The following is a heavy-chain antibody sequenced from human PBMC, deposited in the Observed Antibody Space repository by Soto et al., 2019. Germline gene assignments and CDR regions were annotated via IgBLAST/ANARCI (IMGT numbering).Heavy chain of an antibody. V-gene: IGHV3-23*01. Sequence: GGSLRLSCSASGFTFSTYAMSWVRQAPEKGLEWVSSITANGGSTYYADSVKGRFSISRDNSKNTLYLTLNSLGAEDRALYFCAKYISSDWLSGFDYWGQGTLVTVSS. CDR3: AKYISSDWLSGFDY. CDR1: GFTFSTYA. J-gene: IGHJ4*02. D-gene: IGHD3-9*01. CDR2: ITANGGST.